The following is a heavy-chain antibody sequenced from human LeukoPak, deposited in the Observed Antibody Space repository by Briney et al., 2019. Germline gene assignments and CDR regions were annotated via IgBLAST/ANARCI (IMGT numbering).Heavy chain of an antibody. CDR1: GFTFGSYW. Sequence: PGGSLRLSCAASGFTFGSYWMHWVRQVPGKGLVWVSRINSDGSSTSYADSVKGRFTISRDNTENTLYLQMNSLRAEDTAVYYCALCSLRYSSGSYVFDYWGQGALVTVSS. J-gene: IGHJ4*02. CDR3: ALCSLRYSSGSYVFDY. CDR2: INSDGSST. V-gene: IGHV3-74*01. D-gene: IGHD6-19*01.